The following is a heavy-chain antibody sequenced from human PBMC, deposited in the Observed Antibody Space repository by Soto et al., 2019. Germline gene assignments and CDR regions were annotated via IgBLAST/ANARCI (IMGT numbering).Heavy chain of an antibody. Sequence: PGGSLRLSCAVSGFTFSYYVMVWVRQSPGKGLEWVAVIWYDGSKKYHADSVQGRFTISRDNSKNSLYLQMNSLRAEDTAVYYCARRRGPDYDSSGYYFDHWGQGTLVTVSS. CDR3: ARRRGPDYDSSGYYFDH. V-gene: IGHV3-33*01. CDR1: GFTFSYYV. CDR2: IWYDGSKK. D-gene: IGHD3-22*01. J-gene: IGHJ4*02.